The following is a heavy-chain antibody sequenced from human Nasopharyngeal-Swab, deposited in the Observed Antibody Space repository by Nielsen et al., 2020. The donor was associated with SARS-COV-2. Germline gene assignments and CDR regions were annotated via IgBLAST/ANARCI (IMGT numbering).Heavy chain of an antibody. V-gene: IGHV4-30-4*08. J-gene: IGHJ4*02. CDR3: ARDPRGWFGELHYFDY. D-gene: IGHD3-10*01. CDR2: IYYSGSA. CDR1: GGSISSGGYY. Sequence: SETLSLTCTVSGGSISSGGYYWSWIRQHPGRGLEWIGYIYYSGSAYYNPSLKSRVTISLDTSKNQLSLKLSSVTAADTAVYYCARDPRGWFGELHYFDYWGQGTLVTVSS.